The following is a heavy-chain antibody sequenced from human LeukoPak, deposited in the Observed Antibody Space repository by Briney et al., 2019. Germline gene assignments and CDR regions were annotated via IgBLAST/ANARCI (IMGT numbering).Heavy chain of an antibody. J-gene: IGHJ4*02. CDR2: ISASGGTT. Sequence: PGGSLRLSCAASGFTFSTYAMSWVRQAPGKGLEWVSGISASGGTTYYADSVKGRFTISRDNSKNTLYLQMNSLRGEDTAVYYCAKDKAPGSSHTPSDYWGQGTLVTVSS. CDR1: GFTFSTYA. V-gene: IGHV3-23*01. CDR3: AKDKAPGSSHTPSDY. D-gene: IGHD6-6*01.